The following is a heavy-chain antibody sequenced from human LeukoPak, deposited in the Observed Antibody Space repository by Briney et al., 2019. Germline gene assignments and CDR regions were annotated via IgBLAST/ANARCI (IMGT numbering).Heavy chain of an antibody. CDR3: ARDLTLTARTAMFNRWFDP. Sequence: SETLSLTCTVSGGSISSGGYYWSWIRQHPGKGLEWLGNIYYSGSTYYNPSLKSRVTISVDTSKNQFSLKLSSVTAADMAVYYCARDLTLTARTAMFNRWFDPWGQGTLVTVSS. CDR2: IYYSGST. CDR1: GGSISSGGYY. J-gene: IGHJ5*02. V-gene: IGHV4-31*03. D-gene: IGHD5-18*01.